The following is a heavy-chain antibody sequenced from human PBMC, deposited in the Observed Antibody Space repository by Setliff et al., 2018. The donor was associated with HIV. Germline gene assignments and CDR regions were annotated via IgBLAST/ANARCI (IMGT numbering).Heavy chain of an antibody. J-gene: IGHJ4*02. Sequence: GGSLRLSCAASGFTFSSAWMGWVRQAPAKGLEWVANISPDGSATYYVDSVKGRFTISRDNAKNTLYLQMTSLRAEDTAVYYCARRAYCSSTTCFDFWGQGTLVTVSS. CDR2: ISPDGSAT. D-gene: IGHD2-2*01. CDR1: GFTFSSAW. V-gene: IGHV3-7*01. CDR3: ARRAYCSSTTCFDF.